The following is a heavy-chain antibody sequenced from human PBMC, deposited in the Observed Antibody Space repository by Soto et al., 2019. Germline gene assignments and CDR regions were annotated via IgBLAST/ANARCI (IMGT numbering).Heavy chain of an antibody. CDR3: VREFGSAAGDKQH. CDR2: SSSSGRTI. CDR1: GFTFSDSY. D-gene: IGHD6-13*01. Sequence: QVQLVESGGGLVKPGGSLRLSCAASGFTFSDSYMSWIRQAPGKGLEWVSYSSSSGRTIYYADSVKGRFTISRDNAQNSLYLQMNSLRAEDTAVDYCVREFGSAAGDKQHWGQGTLVIVSS. V-gene: IGHV3-11*01. J-gene: IGHJ1*01.